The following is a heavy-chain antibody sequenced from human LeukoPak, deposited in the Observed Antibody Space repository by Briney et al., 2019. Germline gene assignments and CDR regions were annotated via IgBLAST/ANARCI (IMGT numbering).Heavy chain of an antibody. J-gene: IGHJ4*02. CDR1: GFTFSSYS. CDR3: ARDRGYCSGGSCYENDY. V-gene: IGHV3-21*01. Sequence: GGSLRLSCAASGFTFSSYSMNWVRQAPGKGLEWVSSISGSSSYIYYADSVKGRFTISRDNAKNSLYLQMNSLRAEDTAVYYCARDRGYCSGGSCYENDYWGQGTLVTVSS. D-gene: IGHD2-15*01. CDR2: ISGSSSYI.